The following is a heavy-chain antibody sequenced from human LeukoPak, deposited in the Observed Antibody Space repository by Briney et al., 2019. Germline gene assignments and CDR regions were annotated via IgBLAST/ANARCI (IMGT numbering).Heavy chain of an antibody. Sequence: GGSLRLSCAASGFTFSSYWMSWVRQAPGMGLEWVANIKQDGSEKYYVDSVKGRFTISRDNAKNSLYLQMNSLRAEDMAVYYCAREGGSGWYGGNYFDYWGQGTLVTVSS. J-gene: IGHJ4*02. CDR1: GFTFSSYW. CDR2: IKQDGSEK. CDR3: AREGGSGWYGGNYFDY. V-gene: IGHV3-7*01. D-gene: IGHD6-19*01.